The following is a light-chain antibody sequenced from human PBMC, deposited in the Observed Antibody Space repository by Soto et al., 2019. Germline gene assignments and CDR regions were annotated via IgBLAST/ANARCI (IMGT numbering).Light chain of an antibody. J-gene: IGLJ1*01. CDR2: EVS. CDR3: CSYAGSSTLV. V-gene: IGLV2-23*02. CDR1: SSEVGSYNL. Sequence: QSALTQPASVSGSPGQSITISCTGTSSEVGSYNLVSWYQQHPGKAPKLMIYEVSKRPSGVSNRFSGSKSGNTASLTISGLQAEDEADYYCCSYAGSSTLVFGTGTKLTVL.